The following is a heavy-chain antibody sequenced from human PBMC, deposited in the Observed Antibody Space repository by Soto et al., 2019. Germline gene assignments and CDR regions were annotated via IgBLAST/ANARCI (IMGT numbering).Heavy chain of an antibody. CDR3: ARSDQYFDWLPQSPYYFDY. CDR2: INPSGGST. V-gene: IGHV1-46*01. Sequence: ASVKVSCKASGYTFTSYYMHWVRQAPGQGLEWMGIINPSGGSTSYAQKLQGRVTMTTDTSTSTAYMELRSLRSDDTAVYYCARSDQYFDWLPQSPYYFDYWGQGTLVTVSS. J-gene: IGHJ4*02. D-gene: IGHD3-9*01. CDR1: GYTFTSYY.